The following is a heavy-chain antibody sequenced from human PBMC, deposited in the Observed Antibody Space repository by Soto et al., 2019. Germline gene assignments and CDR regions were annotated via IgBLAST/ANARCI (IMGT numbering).Heavy chain of an antibody. V-gene: IGHV4-30-2*01. Sequence: QLQLQESGSGLVKPSQTLSLTCAVSGGSISSGGYSWSWIRQPPGKGLEWIGYIYHSGSTYYNPSLKSRVTISVDRSKNQFSLKLSSVTAADTAVYYCARGTYYYGSGSYIPPFDYWGQGTLVTVSS. CDR3: ARGTYYYGSGSYIPPFDY. CDR2: IYHSGST. J-gene: IGHJ4*02. CDR1: GGSISSGGYS. D-gene: IGHD3-10*01.